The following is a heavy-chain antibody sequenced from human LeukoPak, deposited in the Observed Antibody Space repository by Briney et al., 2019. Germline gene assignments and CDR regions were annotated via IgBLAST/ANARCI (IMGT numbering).Heavy chain of an antibody. Sequence: PGGSLRLSCAASGFTFSSYAMSWVRQAPGKGLEWVSYISSSGSTIYYADSVKGRFTISRDNTKNSLYLQMNSLRAEDTAVYYCARESRVAYYDFWLGYMDVWGKGTTVTVSS. CDR3: ARESRVAYYDFWLGYMDV. D-gene: IGHD3-3*01. CDR1: GFTFSSYA. J-gene: IGHJ6*03. V-gene: IGHV3-48*04. CDR2: ISSSGSTI.